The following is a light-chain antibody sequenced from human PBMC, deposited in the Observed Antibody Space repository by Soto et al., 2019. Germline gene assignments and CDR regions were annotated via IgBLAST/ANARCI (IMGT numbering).Light chain of an antibody. CDR2: DAS. V-gene: IGKV3-11*01. Sequence: EIVLTQSPATLSLSPGERATLSCRARQGVTHFLAWYQQKPGQAPRLLIYDASNRATGIPARFSGSGSGTDFTLTISSLEPEDFAVYYCQQRSSWPPTFGGGTKVEIK. CDR3: QQRSSWPPT. J-gene: IGKJ4*01. CDR1: QGVTHF.